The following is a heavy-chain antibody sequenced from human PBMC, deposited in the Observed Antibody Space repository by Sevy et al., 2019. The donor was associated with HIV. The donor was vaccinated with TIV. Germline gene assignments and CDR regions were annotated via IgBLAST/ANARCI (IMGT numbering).Heavy chain of an antibody. CDR2: ISYDGSNK. V-gene: IGHV3-30-3*01. CDR3: AGERLDGSGYSGGGWDYYYYGMDV. CDR1: GFTFSSYA. J-gene: IGHJ6*02. Sequence: GGSLRLSCAASGFTFSSYAMHWVRQAPGKGLEWVAVISYDGSNKYYADSVKGRFTISRANSKNTLYLQMNSLRAEVTAVYYCAGERLDGSGYSGGGWDYYYYGMDVWGQGTTVTVSS. D-gene: IGHD3-22*01.